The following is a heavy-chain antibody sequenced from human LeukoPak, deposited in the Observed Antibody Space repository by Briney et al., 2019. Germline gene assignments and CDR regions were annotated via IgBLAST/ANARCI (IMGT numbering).Heavy chain of an antibody. CDR3: ARDSYDLWSGYYATHDYYYYMDV. CDR2: IIPILGIA. J-gene: IGHJ6*03. V-gene: IGHV1-69*04. CDR1: GGTFSSYT. Sequence: ASVKVSCKASGGTFSSYTISWVRQAPGQGLEWMGRIIPILGIANYAQKFQGRVTITADKSTSTAYMELSSLRSEDTAVYYCARDSYDLWSGYYATHDYYYYMDVWGKGTTVTVSS. D-gene: IGHD3-3*01.